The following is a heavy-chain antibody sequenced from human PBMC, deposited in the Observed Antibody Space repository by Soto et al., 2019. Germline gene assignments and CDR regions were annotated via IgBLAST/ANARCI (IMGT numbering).Heavy chain of an antibody. CDR2: ISSTSSYI. Sequence: VGSLRLSFAASRFTFSSYSINWVLQAPVNGLECVSSISSTSSYIYYADSVRGRFTISRDNAKNSLYLQLNSLRAEDTAVYYCARDPSYFEFWGQGTLVTVSS. V-gene: IGHV3-21*01. CDR3: ARDPSYFEF. CDR1: RFTFSSYS. J-gene: IGHJ4*02.